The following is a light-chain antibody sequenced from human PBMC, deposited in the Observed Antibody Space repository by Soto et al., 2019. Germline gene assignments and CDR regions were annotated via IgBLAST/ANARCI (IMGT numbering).Light chain of an antibody. Sequence: EIVMTQSPATLSVSPGERATLSCRASQSVTSNLAWYQQKPGQAPRLLIYGASTRATDMPGRFSGRGAGAEFTLTISSLQSEDFAAYYCQQRSNWTITFGQGTRLEIK. V-gene: IGKV3-15*01. CDR1: QSVTSN. J-gene: IGKJ5*01. CDR3: QQRSNWTIT. CDR2: GAS.